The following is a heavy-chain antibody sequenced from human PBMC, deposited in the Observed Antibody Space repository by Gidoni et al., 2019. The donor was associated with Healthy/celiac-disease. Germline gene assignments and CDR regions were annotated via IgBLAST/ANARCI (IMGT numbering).Heavy chain of an antibody. J-gene: IGHJ6*02. Sequence: QVQLQESGPGLVKPSETLSLTCTVSGGSVSRGSYYWSWIRQPPGKGLEWIGYIYYSGSTNYNPSLKSRVTISVDTSKNQFSLKLSSVTAADTAVYYCARDSSRPYYYYGMDVWGQGTTVTVSS. D-gene: IGHD6-6*01. CDR1: GGSVSRGSYY. V-gene: IGHV4-61*01. CDR3: ARDSSRPYYYYGMDV. CDR2: IYYSGST.